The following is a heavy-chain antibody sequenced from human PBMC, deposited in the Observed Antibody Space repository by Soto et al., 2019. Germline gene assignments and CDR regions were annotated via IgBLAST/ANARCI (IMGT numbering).Heavy chain of an antibody. Sequence: SETLSLTCTVSGGSISSYYWSWIRQPPGKGLEWIGYIYYSGSTNYNPSLKSRVTISVDTSKNQFSLKLSSVTAADTAVYYCARARYNWFDPWGQGTLVTVSS. CDR1: GGSISSYY. CDR3: ARARYNWFDP. V-gene: IGHV4-59*01. J-gene: IGHJ5*02. CDR2: IYYSGST.